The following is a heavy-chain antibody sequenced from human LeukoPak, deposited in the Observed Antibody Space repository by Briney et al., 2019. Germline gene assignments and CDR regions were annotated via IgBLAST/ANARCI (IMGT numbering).Heavy chain of an antibody. CDR1: GFTFGDYA. CDR3: ARDDFAGDSSGYIDY. D-gene: IGHD3-22*01. Sequence: GGSLRLSCTASGFTFGDYAMSWFRQAPGKGLEWVGFIRSKAYGGTTEYAASVKGRFTISRDNSKNTLYLQMSSLRAEDTALYYCARDDFAGDSSGYIDYWGQGTLVTVSS. J-gene: IGHJ4*02. CDR2: IRSKAYGGTT. V-gene: IGHV3-49*03.